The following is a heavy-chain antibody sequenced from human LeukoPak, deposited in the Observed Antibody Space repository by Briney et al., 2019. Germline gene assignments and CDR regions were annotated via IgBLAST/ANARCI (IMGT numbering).Heavy chain of an antibody. D-gene: IGHD2-2*01. CDR1: GFTFSSYE. Sequence: GGSLRLSCAASGFTFSSYEMNWVRQAPGKGLEWVSGINWNGGSTGYADSVKGRFTISRDNAKNSLYLQMNSLRAEDTALYYCARVPRPIVVVPAAIFPEPYYFDYWGQGTLVTVSS. CDR2: INWNGGST. V-gene: IGHV3-20*04. J-gene: IGHJ4*02. CDR3: ARVPRPIVVVPAAIFPEPYYFDY.